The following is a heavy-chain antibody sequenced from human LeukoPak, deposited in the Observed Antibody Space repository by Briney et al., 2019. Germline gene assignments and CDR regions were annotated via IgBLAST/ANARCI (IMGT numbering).Heavy chain of an antibody. CDR1: GGSISSYY. CDR2: IYYSGST. D-gene: IGHD6-13*01. CDR3: ARDKEDSSSWYFDY. V-gene: IGHV4-59*01. Sequence: SETLSLTCTVSGGSISSYYWSWIRQPPGKGLEWIGYIYYSGSTNYNPSLKSRVTISVDTSKNQFSLKLSSVTAADTAVYYCARDKEDSSSWYFDYWGQGTLVTVSS. J-gene: IGHJ4*02.